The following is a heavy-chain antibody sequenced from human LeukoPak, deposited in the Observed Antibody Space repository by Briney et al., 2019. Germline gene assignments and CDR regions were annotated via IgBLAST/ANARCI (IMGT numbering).Heavy chain of an antibody. V-gene: IGHV3-7*05. CDR1: EFIFRRYW. Sequence: GGSLRLSCEASEFIFRRYWMTWGRQAPGKGLEWVANINQDGSENYYVDSVKGRFTISRDSAKNSLYLQMNSLRAEDTAVYYCARDRDPGIRGYSGYGAYHYGLDVWGQGTTVSVSS. CDR3: ARDRDPGIRGYSGYGAYHYGLDV. D-gene: IGHD5-12*01. CDR2: INQDGSEN. J-gene: IGHJ6*02.